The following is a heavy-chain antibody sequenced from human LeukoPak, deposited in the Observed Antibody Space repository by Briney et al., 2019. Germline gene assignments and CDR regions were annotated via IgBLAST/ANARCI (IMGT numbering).Heavy chain of an antibody. CDR1: GFTFSSFT. CDR3: AKDVVGAINYFDY. CDR2: ISSTSTYI. V-gene: IGHV3-21*04. Sequence: PGGSLRLSCAASGFTFSSFTMNWVRQAPGKGLEWVSSISSTSTYIHYADSVKGRFTISRNNSKNTLYLQMNSLRADDTAVYYCAKDVVGAINYFDYWGQGTLVTVSS. D-gene: IGHD1-26*01. J-gene: IGHJ4*02.